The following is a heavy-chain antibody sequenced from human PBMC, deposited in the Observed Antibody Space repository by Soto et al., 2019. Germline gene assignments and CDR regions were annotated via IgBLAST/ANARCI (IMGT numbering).Heavy chain of an antibody. V-gene: IGHV1-2*02. J-gene: IGHJ1*01. CDR2: INPNSGGT. CDR3: ARDLCQFWLSSGCADAY. CDR1: GYTFTGYY. Sequence: ASVKVSCKASGYTFTGYYMHWVRQAPGQGLEWMGWINPNSGGTNYAQKFQGRVTMTRDTSISTAYMELSRLRSDDTAVYYCARDLCQFWLSSGCADAYWSQGTLVTVSS. D-gene: IGHD6-19*01.